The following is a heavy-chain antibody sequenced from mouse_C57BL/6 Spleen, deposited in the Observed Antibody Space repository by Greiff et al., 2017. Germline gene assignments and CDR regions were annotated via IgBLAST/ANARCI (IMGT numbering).Heavy chain of an antibody. CDR3: ARGILGYYYAMDY. V-gene: IGHV1-72*01. CDR1: GYTFTSYW. J-gene: IGHJ4*01. Sequence: QVHVKQSGAELVKPGASVKLSCKASGYTFTSYWMHWVKQRPGRGLEWIGRIDPNSGGTKYNEKFKSKATLTVDKPSSTAYMQLSSLTSEDSAVYYCARGILGYYYAMDYWGQGTSVTVSS. D-gene: IGHD2-2*01. CDR2: IDPNSGGT.